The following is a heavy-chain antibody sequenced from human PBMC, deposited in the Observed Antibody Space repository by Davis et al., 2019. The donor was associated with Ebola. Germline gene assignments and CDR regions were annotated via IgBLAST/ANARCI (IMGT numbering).Heavy chain of an antibody. CDR2: VDDGGRV. Sequence: MPSETLSLTCTVSGDSMSSRRYYWAWIRQSPGKGLECIGEVDDGGRVHYNPSLKSRVSISLDTSKNQFSLKVTSMTAADTAVYYCTSYDSWGQGAHVTVSS. V-gene: IGHV4-39*07. CDR3: TSYDS. J-gene: IGHJ4*02. D-gene: IGHD3-16*01. CDR1: GDSMSSRRYY.